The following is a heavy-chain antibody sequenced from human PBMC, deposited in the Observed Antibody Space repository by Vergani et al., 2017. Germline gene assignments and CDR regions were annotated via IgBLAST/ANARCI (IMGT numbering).Heavy chain of an antibody. CDR1: GFTFSSYA. CDR2: INSDGSST. CDR3: ARGPSDDYMDV. J-gene: IGHJ6*03. V-gene: IGHV3-74*02. Sequence: EVQLLESGGGLVQPGGSLRLSCAASGFTFSSYAMSWVRQAPGKGLEWVSRINSDGSSTSYADSVKGRFTISRDNAKNTLYLQMNSLRAEDTAVYYCARGPSDDYMDVWGKGTTVTVSS.